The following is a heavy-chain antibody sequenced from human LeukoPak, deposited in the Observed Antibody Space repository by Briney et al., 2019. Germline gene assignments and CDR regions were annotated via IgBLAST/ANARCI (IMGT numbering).Heavy chain of an antibody. CDR2: ISASGASP. J-gene: IGHJ6*03. CDR3: AKFGAVAGTWINYYYYYYMDV. CDR1: GFTFSDYA. V-gene: IGHV3-23*01. Sequence: GGSLRLSCAASGFTFSDYAMIWVRQAPGKGLEWVAGISASGASPYYADSVKGRFTISRDNSKNTLYLQMNSLRAEDTAVYYCAKFGAVAGTWINYYYYYYMDVWGKGTTVTVSS. D-gene: IGHD6-19*01.